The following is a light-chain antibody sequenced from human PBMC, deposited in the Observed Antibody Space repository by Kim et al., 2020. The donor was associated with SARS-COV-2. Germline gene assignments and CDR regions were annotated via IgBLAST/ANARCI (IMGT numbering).Light chain of an antibody. CDR2: GKN. V-gene: IGLV3-19*01. CDR1: SLRSYY. CDR3: NSRDSNANVV. Sequence: SSELTQDPAVSVALGQTVRITCQGDSLRSYYATWYQQKPGQAPIVVIYGKNNRPSGIPDRFSGSSSGNTASLTITGTQAGDEADYYCNSRDSNANVVVGG. J-gene: IGLJ2*01.